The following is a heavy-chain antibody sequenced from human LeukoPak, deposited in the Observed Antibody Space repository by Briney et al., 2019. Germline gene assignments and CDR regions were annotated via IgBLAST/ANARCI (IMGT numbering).Heavy chain of an antibody. D-gene: IGHD6-13*01. CDR2: IYHSGST. CDR3: ARDSQAAAGGFDY. V-gene: IGHV4-4*02. Sequence: SGTLSLTCAVSGGSISSSNWWSWVRQPPGKGLEWIGEIYHSGSTNYNPSLKSRVTISVDKSKNQFSLKLSSVTAADTAVYYCARDSQAAAGGFDYWGQGTLVTVSS. J-gene: IGHJ4*02. CDR1: GGSISSSNW.